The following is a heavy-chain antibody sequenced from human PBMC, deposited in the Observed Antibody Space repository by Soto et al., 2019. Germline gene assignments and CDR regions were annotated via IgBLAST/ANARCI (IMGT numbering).Heavy chain of an antibody. Sequence: SETLSLTCTVSGGSISSGGYYWSWIRQHPGKGLEWIGYIYYSGSTYYNPSLESRVTISVDTSKNQFSLKLSSVTAADTAVYYCARTSYDSSGTAADPWGQGTLVTVSS. J-gene: IGHJ5*02. D-gene: IGHD3-22*01. CDR2: IYYSGST. V-gene: IGHV4-31*03. CDR1: GGSISSGGYY. CDR3: ARTSYDSSGTAADP.